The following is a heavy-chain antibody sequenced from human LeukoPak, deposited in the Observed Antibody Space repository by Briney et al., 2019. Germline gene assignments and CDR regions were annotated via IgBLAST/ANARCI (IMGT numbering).Heavy chain of an antibody. J-gene: IGHJ5*02. V-gene: IGHV4-59*01. Sequence: SETLSLTCTVSGGSISSYYWSWIRQPPGNGLEWIGYIYYSGSTNYNPSLKSRVTISVDTSKNQFSLKLSSVTAADTAVYYCARGASSSWYGNNSFDPWGQGTLVTVSS. D-gene: IGHD6-13*01. CDR2: IYYSGST. CDR3: ARGASSSWYGNNSFDP. CDR1: GGSISSYY.